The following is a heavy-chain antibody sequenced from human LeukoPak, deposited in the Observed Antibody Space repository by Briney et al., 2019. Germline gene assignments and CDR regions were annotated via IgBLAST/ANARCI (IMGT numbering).Heavy chain of an antibody. CDR2: IDTTTGNP. CDR3: VRGTPTPGMDY. V-gene: IGHV7-4-1*02. J-gene: IGHJ4*02. Sequence: ASVKVSCKASGYPFSAHFLNWVRQSPGQGLEWMGNIDTTTGNPRYAQDFTGRFVFSLDTSVSTAYLQITSLKADDTAAYYCVRGTPTPGMDYWGQGTQVTVSS. D-gene: IGHD3-10*01. CDR1: GYPFSAHF.